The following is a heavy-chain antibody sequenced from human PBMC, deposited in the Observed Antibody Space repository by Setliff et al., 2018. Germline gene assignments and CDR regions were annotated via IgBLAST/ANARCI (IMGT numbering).Heavy chain of an antibody. Sequence: ASVKVSCKVSGYVFTGYYIHWVRHAPGQGFEWMGSVNPRTGSTAYAARFQGRITMTRDTSATTVYMTLGSLRSDDTAVYFCARDAVSNFDRGDSPAYWGRGTLVTVSS. J-gene: IGHJ4*02. V-gene: IGHV1-46*01. CDR2: VNPRTGST. D-gene: IGHD2-21*01. CDR1: GYVFTGYY. CDR3: ARDAVSNFDRGDSPAY.